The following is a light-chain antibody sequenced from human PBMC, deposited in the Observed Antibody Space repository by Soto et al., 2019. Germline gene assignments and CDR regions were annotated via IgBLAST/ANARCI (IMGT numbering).Light chain of an antibody. CDR2: GAS. V-gene: IGKV3-20*01. CDR3: QQYGSSPSWT. Sequence: EIVLTQSPDTLSLSPGERDTLSCRASQSLSSSDLAWYQQKPGQAPRLLIYGASSRATGIPDRFSGSGSGTDFTLTISRVEPEDFAVFYCQQYGSSPSWTFGQGTKV. CDR1: QSLSSSD. J-gene: IGKJ1*01.